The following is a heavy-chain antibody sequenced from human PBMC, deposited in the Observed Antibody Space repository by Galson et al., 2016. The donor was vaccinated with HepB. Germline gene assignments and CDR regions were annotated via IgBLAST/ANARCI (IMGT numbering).Heavy chain of an antibody. V-gene: IGHV4-59*01. D-gene: IGHD3-9*01. J-gene: IGHJ3*01. CDR2: IDYSGSA. CDR1: GDSISGFF. CDR3: ARKQRDYDVSTGLRPLDGFDV. Sequence: SETLSLTCAVSGDSISGFFWNWIRRPPGRGLEWIGYIDYSGSANYSPSLKSRVTISVDMSKNQFSLSLTSMTAADTAVYYCARKQRDYDVSTGLRPLDGFDVWGPGTKVTVFS.